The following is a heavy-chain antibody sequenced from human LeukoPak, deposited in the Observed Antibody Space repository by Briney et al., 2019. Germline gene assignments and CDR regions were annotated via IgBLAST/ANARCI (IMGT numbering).Heavy chain of an antibody. Sequence: SETLSLTCAVYGGSFSGYYWSWIRQPAGQGLEWIGRIYTSGSTNYNPSLKSRVTMSVDTSKNQFSLKLSSVTAADTAVYYCAREFDYWGQGTLVTVSS. J-gene: IGHJ4*02. V-gene: IGHV4-4*07. CDR1: GGSFSGYY. CDR3: AREFDY. CDR2: IYTSGST.